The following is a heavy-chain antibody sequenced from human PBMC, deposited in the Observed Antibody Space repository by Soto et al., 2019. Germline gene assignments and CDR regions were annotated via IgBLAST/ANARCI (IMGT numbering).Heavy chain of an antibody. CDR2: IYWDDDK. V-gene: IGHV2-5*02. CDR3: AHRLPVPAMRFFDY. Sequence: SGPTLVNPTQTLTLTCTFSGFSLSTSGVGVGWIRQPPGKALEWLALIYWDDDKRYSPSLKSRLTITKDTSKNQVVLTMTNMDPVDTGTYYYAHRLPVPAMRFFDYWGQGTLVTVSS. J-gene: IGHJ4*02. D-gene: IGHD2-2*01. CDR1: GFSLSTSGVG.